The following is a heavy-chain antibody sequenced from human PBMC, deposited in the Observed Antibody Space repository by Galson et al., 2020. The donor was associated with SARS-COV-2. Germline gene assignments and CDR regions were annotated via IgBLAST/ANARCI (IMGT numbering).Heavy chain of an antibody. CDR1: RGSISGHY. Sequence: ETSETLSLTCTVTRGSISGHYWSWIRQPPGKGLEWLGYVSDSGSANYNPSLKSRVTISLDTPKKQFSLKVKSATAADTAVYYCAKLAEGRRTSEDYWGQGTQVTGSS. V-gene: IGHV4-59*08. D-gene: IGHD3-3*02. J-gene: IGHJ4*02. CDR2: VSDSGSA. CDR3: AKLAEGRRTSEDY.